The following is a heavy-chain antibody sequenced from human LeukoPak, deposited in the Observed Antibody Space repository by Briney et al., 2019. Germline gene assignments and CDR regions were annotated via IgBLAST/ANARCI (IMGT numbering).Heavy chain of an antibody. Sequence: ASVKVSCKASGYTFTGYYMHWVRQAPGQGLEGMGWINPNSGGTNYAQKFQGRVTMTRDTSISTAYMELSRLRSDDTAVYYCARGYGGYEFLFDYWGQGTLVTVSS. V-gene: IGHV1-2*02. D-gene: IGHD5-12*01. J-gene: IGHJ4*02. CDR2: INPNSGGT. CDR1: GYTFTGYY. CDR3: ARGYGGYEFLFDY.